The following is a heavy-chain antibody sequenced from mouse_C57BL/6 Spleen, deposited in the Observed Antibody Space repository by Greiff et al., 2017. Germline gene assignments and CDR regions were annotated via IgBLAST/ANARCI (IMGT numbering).Heavy chain of an antibody. Sequence: VQLQQSGPELVKPGASVKISCKASGYTFTDYYMNWVKQSHGKSLEWIGDINPNNGGTSYNQKFKGKATLTVDKSSSTAYMELRSLTSEDSAVYYCARRYYGTFFAYWGQGTLVTVSA. D-gene: IGHD1-1*01. CDR2: INPNNGGT. CDR3: ARRYYGTFFAY. V-gene: IGHV1-26*01. J-gene: IGHJ3*01. CDR1: GYTFTDYY.